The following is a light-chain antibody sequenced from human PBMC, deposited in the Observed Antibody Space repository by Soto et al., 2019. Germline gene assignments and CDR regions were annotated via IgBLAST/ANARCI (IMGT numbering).Light chain of an antibody. CDR1: QSVNSN. Sequence: EIVMTQSPATLSVSPGERATLSCRASQSVNSNLAWYQQKPGQAPRLLIHGASTRATDIPTRFSGSGSGTEFTLTISGLQSEDFAVYYCQHYNSLPPVFGQGAKVDNK. CDR3: QHYNSLPPV. V-gene: IGKV3-15*01. J-gene: IGKJ1*01. CDR2: GAS.